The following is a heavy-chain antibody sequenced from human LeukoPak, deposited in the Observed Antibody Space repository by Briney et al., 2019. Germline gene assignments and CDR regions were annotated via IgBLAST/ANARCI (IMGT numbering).Heavy chain of an antibody. V-gene: IGHV1-69*01. CDR3: ASTRKWFGELSFDY. CDR2: IIPIFGTA. CDR1: GGTFSSYA. J-gene: IGHJ4*02. D-gene: IGHD3-10*01. Sequence: GPSVKVSCKASGGTFSSYAISWVRQAPGQGLEWMGGIIPIFGTANYAQKFQGRVTITADESTSTAYMELSSLRSEDTAVYYCASTRKWFGELSFDYWGQGTLVTVSS.